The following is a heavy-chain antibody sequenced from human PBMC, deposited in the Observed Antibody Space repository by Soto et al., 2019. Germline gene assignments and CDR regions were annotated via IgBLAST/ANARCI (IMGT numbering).Heavy chain of an antibody. CDR3: AKDPEPPIIYIDE. Sequence: GGSLRLSCAASEFTFSNYAMSWVRQAPGKGLEWVSSISDNGGTTYYADSVKGRFTISRDNSKNTLYLQMNSLRAEDTAVYYGAKDPEPPIIYIDEWGQGNQVTVSS. V-gene: IGHV3-23*01. D-gene: IGHD1-26*01. J-gene: IGHJ4*01. CDR2: ISDNGGTT. CDR1: EFTFSNYA.